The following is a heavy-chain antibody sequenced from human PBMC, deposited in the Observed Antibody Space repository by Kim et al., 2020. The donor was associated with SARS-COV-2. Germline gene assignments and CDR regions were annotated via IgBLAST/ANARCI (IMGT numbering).Heavy chain of an antibody. CDR1: GFTFSSSV. D-gene: IGHD1-1*01. Sequence: GGSLRLSCAASGFTFSSSVMSWVRQAPGKGLEWVSFISDSGGSTDYAGFVKGRFTVSRDNSKNTMYLQMNSLRAEDTAVYFCAKGVNSGGVSWGLGTLVT. CDR3: AKGVNSGGVS. J-gene: IGHJ4*02. CDR2: ISDSGGST. V-gene: IGHV3-23*01.